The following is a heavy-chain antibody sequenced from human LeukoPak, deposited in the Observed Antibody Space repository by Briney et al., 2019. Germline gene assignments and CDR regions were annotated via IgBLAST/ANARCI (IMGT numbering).Heavy chain of an antibody. CDR2: IKEDGSQK. V-gene: IGHV3-7*01. CDR3: TRDQT. Sequence: GGSLRLSCVGALGSHWMGWVRQAPGKGLEWVANIKEDGSQKYYMDSVKGRFTISRDNAKSSLFLQMNNLRVEDTTVYYCTRDQTWGQGTLVTVSS. J-gene: IGHJ4*02. CDR1: LGSHW.